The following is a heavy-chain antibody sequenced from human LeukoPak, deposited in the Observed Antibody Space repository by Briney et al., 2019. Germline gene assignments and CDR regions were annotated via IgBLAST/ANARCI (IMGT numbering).Heavy chain of an antibody. J-gene: IGHJ4*02. V-gene: IGHV3-49*04. CDR2: IRSKPYDGTT. CDR1: GFTFGDYG. CDR3: TRGDYYDSGGYYFLFDY. Sequence: PGGSLRLSCTGSGFTFGDYGMSWVRRAPGKGLEWVGFIRSKPYDGTTEYAASVKGRFTISRDDSESIAYLQMNSLKTEDTAVYYCTRGDYYDSGGYYFLFDYWGQGTLVAVSS. D-gene: IGHD3-22*01.